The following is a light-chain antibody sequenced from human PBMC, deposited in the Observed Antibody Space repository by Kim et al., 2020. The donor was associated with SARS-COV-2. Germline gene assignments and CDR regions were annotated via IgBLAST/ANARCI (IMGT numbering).Light chain of an antibody. J-gene: IGLJ2*01. V-gene: IGLV3-19*01. Sequence: VALGQTVRITCQGDSLRSYYASWYQQKPGQAPILVIYSKTNRPSGIPDRFSGSSSGNTASLTITGAQAEDEADYYCNSRDSSGNQVFGGGTKLTVL. CDR2: SKT. CDR1: SLRSYY. CDR3: NSRDSSGNQV.